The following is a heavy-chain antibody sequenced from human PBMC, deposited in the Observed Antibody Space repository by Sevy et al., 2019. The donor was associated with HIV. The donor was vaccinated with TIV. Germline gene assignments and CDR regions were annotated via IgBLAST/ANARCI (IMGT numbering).Heavy chain of an antibody. CDR3: ARENRHCTNGICYGYYGMDV. J-gene: IGHJ6*02. CDR1: GFTFSDYF. V-gene: IGHV3-11*01. Sequence: GGSLRLSCAASGFTFSDYFMSWIRQAPGTGLEWISYISLSGSTIYYADSVKGRFTISRDNAKKSLYLQMNSLRAEDTAVYYCARENRHCTNGICYGYYGMDVWGQGTTVTVSS. D-gene: IGHD2-8*01. CDR2: ISLSGSTI.